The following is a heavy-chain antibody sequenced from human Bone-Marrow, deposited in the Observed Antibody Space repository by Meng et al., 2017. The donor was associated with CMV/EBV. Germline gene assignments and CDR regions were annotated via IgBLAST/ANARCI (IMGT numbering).Heavy chain of an antibody. CDR3: ARRRSSDAFDI. CDR2: IIPIFGTA. Sequence: SVKVSCKASGGTFSSYAISWVRQAPGQGLEWMGGIIPIFGTANYAQKFQGRVTITTDESTSTASMELSSLRSEDTTVYYCARRRSSDAFDIWGQGTMVTVSS. CDR1: GGTFSSYA. V-gene: IGHV1-69*05. J-gene: IGHJ3*02.